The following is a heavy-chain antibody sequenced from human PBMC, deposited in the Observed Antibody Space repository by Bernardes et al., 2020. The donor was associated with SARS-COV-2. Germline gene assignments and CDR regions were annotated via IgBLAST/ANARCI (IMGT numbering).Heavy chain of an antibody. D-gene: IGHD3-22*01. Sequence: GGSLRLSCAASGFSFSDYSMNWVRQAPGRGLEWVSSILSIRDLIYYADSAQGRFTISRDDSRNTVSLEMTSLRPEDTAVYYCVKDFYESSVSGWFFDLWGRGTRVTVSS. V-gene: IGHV3-21*06. J-gene: IGHJ2*01. CDR1: GFSFSDYS. CDR2: ILSIRDLI. CDR3: VKDFYESSVSGWFFDL.